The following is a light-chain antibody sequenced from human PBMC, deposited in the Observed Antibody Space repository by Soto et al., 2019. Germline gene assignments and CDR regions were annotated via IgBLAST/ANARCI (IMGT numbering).Light chain of an antibody. CDR2: EVT. V-gene: IGLV2-8*01. CDR1: SSDVADYNY. CDR3: SSYAGSNNWV. J-gene: IGLJ3*02. Sequence: QSALTQPASVSGSPGQSVTISCTGASSDVADYNYVSWYQQHPGKAPKLMIYEVTKRPSGVPDRFSGSKSGNTASLTVSGLQAEDESDYYCSSYAGSNNWVFGGGTKLTV.